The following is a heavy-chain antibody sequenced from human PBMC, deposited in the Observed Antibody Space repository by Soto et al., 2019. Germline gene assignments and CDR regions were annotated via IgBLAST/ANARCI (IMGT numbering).Heavy chain of an antibody. CDR1: GFTFSSYG. CDR3: AQTFGNNWLPEN. V-gene: IGHV3-23*01. J-gene: IGHJ4*02. CDR2: ISGSAGNT. Sequence: PVGSLRLSCVASGFTFSSYGMNWVRQAPGKGLEWVAAISGSAGNTYYADSVKGRFSTSRDNSQSTLYLQMNSLRVEDAAIYYCAQTFGNNWLPENWGRGTLVTVSS. D-gene: IGHD1-1*01.